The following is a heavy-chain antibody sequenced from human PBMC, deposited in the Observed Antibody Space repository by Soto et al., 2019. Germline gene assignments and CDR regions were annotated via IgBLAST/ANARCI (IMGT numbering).Heavy chain of an antibody. J-gene: IGHJ4*02. CDR1: GDTFNFYS. CDR3: ASSYGSGYLAFDY. D-gene: IGHD3-10*01. CDR2: VNPIVSMS. V-gene: IGHV1-69*02. Sequence: QVQLVQSGAEVKRPGSSVKVSCKASGDTFNFYSINWVRQAPGLGLEWMGRVNPIVSMSNYARKFQGRVTMNADKSTSTAYMELSSLRSEDTAIYYCASSYGSGYLAFDYWGQGALVTVSS.